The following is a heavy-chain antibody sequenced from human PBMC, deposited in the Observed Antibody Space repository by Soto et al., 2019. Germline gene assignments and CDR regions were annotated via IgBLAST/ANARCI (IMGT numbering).Heavy chain of an antibody. J-gene: IGHJ4*02. V-gene: IGHV3-7*02. Sequence: EVQLVESGGGLVQPGGSLRLSCAASGFTFSGFTFSSYWMTWVRQVPGKGLEWVANIKPDGSEKYYVDSVKGRFTISRDNAENSLYLQMNNLRVEDTAVYYCANLEEYYWGQGTLVTVSS. CDR3: ANLEEYY. CDR2: IKPDGSEK. CDR1: GFTFSGFTFSSYW.